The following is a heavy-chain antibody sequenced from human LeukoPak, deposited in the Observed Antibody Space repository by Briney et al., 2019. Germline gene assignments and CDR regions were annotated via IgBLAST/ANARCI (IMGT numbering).Heavy chain of an antibody. V-gene: IGHV4-59*01. CDR2: IYYSGNT. Sequence: SETLSLTCTVSGRSISTYYWSWIRQPPGKGLEWIGNIYYSGNTNHNPSLKSRVTISVDTSKNQFSLKLSSVTVADTAVYYCAREDTGEFDYWGQGTLVTVSS. D-gene: IGHD5-18*01. J-gene: IGHJ4*02. CDR1: GRSISTYY. CDR3: AREDTGEFDY.